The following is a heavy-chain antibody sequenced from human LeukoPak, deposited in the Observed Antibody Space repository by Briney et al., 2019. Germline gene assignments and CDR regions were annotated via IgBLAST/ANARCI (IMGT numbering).Heavy chain of an antibody. CDR2: ISSGGSYK. J-gene: IGHJ4*02. CDR1: GFTFSNYA. Sequence: GGSLRLSCAASGFTFSNYAMHWVRQAPGKGLEWVAVISSGGSYKYYADSVKGRFTISRDNSKNTLYLQMNSLRAEDTAVYYCARPQGSGWYGFENWGQGTLVTVSS. V-gene: IGHV3-30*03. CDR3: ARPQGSGWYGFEN. D-gene: IGHD6-19*01.